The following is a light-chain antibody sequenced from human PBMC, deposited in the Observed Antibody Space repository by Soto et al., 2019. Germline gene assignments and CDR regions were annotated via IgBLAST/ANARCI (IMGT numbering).Light chain of an antibody. Sequence: EIVLTQSPATLSLSPGERATLSCRASQSVSSYLAWYQQKPGQAPRLLIYDASNRATGIPDRFSGSGSGTDFTLTISRLEPEEFAVYYCQQYGSSPLTFGGGTKVDIK. J-gene: IGKJ4*01. V-gene: IGKV3-20*01. CDR2: DAS. CDR1: QSVSSY. CDR3: QQYGSSPLT.